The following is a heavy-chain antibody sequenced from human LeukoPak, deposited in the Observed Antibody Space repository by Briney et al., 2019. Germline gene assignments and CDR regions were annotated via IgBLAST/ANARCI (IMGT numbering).Heavy chain of an antibody. V-gene: IGHV1-18*01. Sequence: ASVKVSCKASGYTFTNYGINWVRQAPGQGLEWMGWISTYNSDISYAQKLQGRVTMTTDASTSTAYMELRSLRSDDTAVYYCARGIPPGDAFDIWGQGTMVTVSS. D-gene: IGHD2-2*02. CDR3: ARGIPPGDAFDI. CDR1: GYTFTNYG. J-gene: IGHJ3*02. CDR2: ISTYNSDI.